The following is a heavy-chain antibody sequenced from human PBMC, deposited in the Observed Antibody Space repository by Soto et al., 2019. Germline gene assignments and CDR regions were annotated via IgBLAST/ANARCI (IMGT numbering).Heavy chain of an antibody. D-gene: IGHD5-18*01. J-gene: IGHJ6*02. CDR3: ARVRGDTAMVPANYYYYGMDV. Sequence: SVKVSCKASGGTFSSYAISWVRQAPGQGLEWMGGIIPIFGTANYAQKFQGRVTITADESTSTAYMELSSLRSEDTAVYYCARVRGDTAMVPANYYYYGMDVWGQGTTVTVSS. CDR1: GGTFSSYA. CDR2: IIPIFGTA. V-gene: IGHV1-69*13.